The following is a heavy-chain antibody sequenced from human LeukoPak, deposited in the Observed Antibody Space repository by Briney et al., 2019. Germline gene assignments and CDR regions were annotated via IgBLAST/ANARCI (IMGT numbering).Heavy chain of an antibody. J-gene: IGHJ5*02. CDR1: GFTFNDYA. CDR2: IGWNSGSI. D-gene: IGHD3-22*01. V-gene: IGHV3-9*01. CDR3: ARDLGQYYDTSDNWFDP. Sequence: SLRLSCAASGFTFNDYAMHWVRQAPGKGLEWVSGIGWNSGSIGYADSVKGRFTISRDNAKNTLNLQMNSLRAEDTAVYYCARDLGQYYDTSDNWFDPWGQGTLVTVSS.